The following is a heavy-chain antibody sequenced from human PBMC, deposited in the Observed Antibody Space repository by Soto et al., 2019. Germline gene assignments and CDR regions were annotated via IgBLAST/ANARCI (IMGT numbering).Heavy chain of an antibody. CDR2: IWYDGSSK. D-gene: IGHD6-25*01. CDR1: GFTFSSYG. CDR3: AKGDSSDPLHY. Sequence: GGSLRLSCAASGFTFSSYGMHWVRQAPGKGLEWVALIWYDGSSKYYADSVKGRFTVSRDNSKNKVYLQMNSLRAEDTAVYFCAKGDSSDPLHYWGQGTLVTVSS. J-gene: IGHJ4*02. V-gene: IGHV3-33*06.